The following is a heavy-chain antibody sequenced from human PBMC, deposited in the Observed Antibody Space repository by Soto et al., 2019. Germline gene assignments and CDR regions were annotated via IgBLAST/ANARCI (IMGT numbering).Heavy chain of an antibody. D-gene: IGHD2-2*01. J-gene: IGHJ5*02. Sequence: EVQLVESGGGLVQPGGSLILSCAASGFMFGSYWMYWVRQAPGKGLVWVSHINSDGSSTNYADSVKGRVTISRGNAKNTLYLQMNSLRVEDTAVYYCAREIVLVPGAKRGQPWFDPWGQGTRVTVSS. CDR3: AREIVLVPGAKRGQPWFDP. CDR2: INSDGSST. CDR1: GFMFGSYW. V-gene: IGHV3-74*01.